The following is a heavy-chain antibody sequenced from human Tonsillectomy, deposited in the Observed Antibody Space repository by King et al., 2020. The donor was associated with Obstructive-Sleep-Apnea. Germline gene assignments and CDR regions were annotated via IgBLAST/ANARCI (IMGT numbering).Heavy chain of an antibody. CDR3: ARNPRFGEFSFDY. D-gene: IGHD3-10*01. CDR2: ILYDGSNK. CDR1: GFTFSSYT. V-gene: IGHV3-30*04. J-gene: IGHJ4*02. Sequence: VQLVESGGGVVQPGRSLRLSCAASGFTFSSYTMHWVRQAPGKGLEWVAVILYDGSNKYYADSVKGRFTISRDNSKNTLYLQMNSLRAEDTAVYYCARNPRFGEFSFDYWGQGTLVTVSS.